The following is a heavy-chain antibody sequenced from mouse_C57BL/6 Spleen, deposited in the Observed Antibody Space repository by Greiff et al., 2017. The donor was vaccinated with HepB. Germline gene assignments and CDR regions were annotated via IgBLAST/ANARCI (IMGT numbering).Heavy chain of an antibody. V-gene: IGHV3-6*01. CDR2: ISYDGSN. D-gene: IGHD2-14*01. Sequence: VQLKESGPGLVKPSQSLSLTCSVTGYSITSGYYWNWIRQFPGNKLEWMGYISYDGSNNYNPSLKNRISITRDTSKNQFFLKLNSVTTEDTATYYCARGREYDEGSYAMDYWGQGTSVTVSS. J-gene: IGHJ4*01. CDR1: GYSITSGYY. CDR3: ARGREYDEGSYAMDY.